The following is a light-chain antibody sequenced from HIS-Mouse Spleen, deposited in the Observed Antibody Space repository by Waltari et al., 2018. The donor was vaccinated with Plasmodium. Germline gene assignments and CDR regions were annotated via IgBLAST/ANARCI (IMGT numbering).Light chain of an antibody. Sequence: EIVLTQSPGTLSLSPGKRAPPSCRANQSVSSSYLAWYQQKPGQAPRLLIYGASSRATGIPDRFSGSGSGTDFTLTISRLEPEDFAVYYCQQYGSSPLTFGGGTKVEIK. CDR2: GAS. CDR3: QQYGSSPLT. V-gene: IGKV3-20*01. CDR1: QSVSSSY. J-gene: IGKJ4*01.